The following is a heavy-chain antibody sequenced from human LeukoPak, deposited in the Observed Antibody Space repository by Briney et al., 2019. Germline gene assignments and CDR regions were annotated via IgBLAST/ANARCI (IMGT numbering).Heavy chain of an antibody. V-gene: IGHV5-51*01. D-gene: IGHD3-16*01. CDR2: IYPGDSDT. CDR3: ARVTAGRHFEY. Sequence: GESLKISCKGSGYRFTTYWIGWVRQMPGKGLDWMGIIYPGDSDTRYSPSFQGQVTISADKSISTAYLQWNSLKASDTAMYYCARVTAGRHFEYWGQGTLVTDSS. CDR1: GYRFTTYW. J-gene: IGHJ4*02.